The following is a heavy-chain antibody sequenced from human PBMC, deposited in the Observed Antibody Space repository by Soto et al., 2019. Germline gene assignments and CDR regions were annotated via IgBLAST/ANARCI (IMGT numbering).Heavy chain of an antibody. CDR1: GYTFTGYY. J-gene: IGHJ6*02. Sequence: ASVKVSCKASGYTFTGYYMHWVRQAPGQGLEWMGWINPNSGGTNYAQKFQGRVTMTRGTSISTAYMELSRLRSDDTAVYYCARDGSGYSGYDWDYYGMDVWGQGTTVTV. V-gene: IGHV1-2*02. D-gene: IGHD5-12*01. CDR3: ARDGSGYSGYDWDYYGMDV. CDR2: INPNSGGT.